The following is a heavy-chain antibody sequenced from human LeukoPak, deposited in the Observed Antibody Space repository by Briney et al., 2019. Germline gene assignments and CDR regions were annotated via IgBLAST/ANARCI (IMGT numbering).Heavy chain of an antibody. CDR2: ISYDGSNK. J-gene: IGHJ4*02. CDR1: GFTFRSYG. V-gene: IGHV3-30*18. D-gene: IGHD2/OR15-2a*01. CDR3: AKDHPSKGFDY. Sequence: GGSLRLSCAASGFTFRSYGMHWVRQAPGKGLEWVAVISYDGSNKYYADSVKGRFTISRDNSKNTLYLQMNSLRAEDTAVYYCAKDHPSKGFDYWGQGTLVTVSS.